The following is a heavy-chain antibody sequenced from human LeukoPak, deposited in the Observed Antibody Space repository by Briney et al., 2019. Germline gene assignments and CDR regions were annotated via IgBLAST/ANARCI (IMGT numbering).Heavy chain of an antibody. CDR1: GFTFSSYG. Sequence: GGTLRLSCAASGFTFSSYGMSWVRQAPGKGLEWVSAISGSGGSTYYADSVKGRFTISRDNSKDTLYLQMNSLRAEDTAVYYCAKDHIRFAAIGDLDYWGQGTLVTVSS. CDR2: ISGSGGST. CDR3: AKDHIRFAAIGDLDY. D-gene: IGHD2-2*01. J-gene: IGHJ4*02. V-gene: IGHV3-23*01.